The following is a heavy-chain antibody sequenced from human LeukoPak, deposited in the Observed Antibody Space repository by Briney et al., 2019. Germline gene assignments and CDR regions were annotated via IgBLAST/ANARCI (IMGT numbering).Heavy chain of an antibody. CDR2: ISSSSSYI. J-gene: IGHJ6*03. CDR1: GFTFSSYS. D-gene: IGHD2-2*01. Sequence: GGSLRLSCAASGFTFSSYSMNWVRQAPGKGLEWVSSISSSSSYIYYADSVKGRFTTSRDNAKNSLYLQMNSLRAEDTAVYYCARNHHCSSTSCPATDYYYYYMDVWGKGTTVTISS. V-gene: IGHV3-21*01. CDR3: ARNHHCSSTSCPATDYYYYYMDV.